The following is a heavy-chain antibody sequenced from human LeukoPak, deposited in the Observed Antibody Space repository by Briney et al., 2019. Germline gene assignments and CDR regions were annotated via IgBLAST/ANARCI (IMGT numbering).Heavy chain of an antibody. D-gene: IGHD5-18*01. CDR1: GYTFTSYG. V-gene: IGHV1-18*01. CDR2: ISAYNGNT. Sequence: ASVKVSCKASGYTFTSYGISWVRQAPGQGLEWMGWISAYNGNTNYAQKLQGRVTMTRDTSISTAYMELSRLRSDDTAVYYCARGVDTVMVRTYYMDVWGKGTTVTVSS. J-gene: IGHJ6*03. CDR3: ARGVDTVMVRTYYMDV.